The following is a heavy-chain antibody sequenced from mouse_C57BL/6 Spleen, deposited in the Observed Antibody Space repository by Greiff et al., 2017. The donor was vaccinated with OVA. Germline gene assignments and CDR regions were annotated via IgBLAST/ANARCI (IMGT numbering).Heavy chain of an antibody. CDR2: IDPSDSYT. CDR3: ARAPTVVAPYWYFDV. D-gene: IGHD1-1*01. J-gene: IGHJ1*03. CDR1: GYTFTSYW. V-gene: IGHV1-69*01. Sequence: QVQLQQPGAELVMPGASVKLSCKASGYTFTSYWLHWVKQRPGQGLEWIGEIDPSDSYTNYNQKFKGKSTLTVDKSSSTAYMPLSSLTSEDSAVYYCARAPTVVAPYWYFDVWGTGTTVTVSS.